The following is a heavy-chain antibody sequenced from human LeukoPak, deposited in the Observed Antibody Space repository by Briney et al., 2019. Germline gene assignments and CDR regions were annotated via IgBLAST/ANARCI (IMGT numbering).Heavy chain of an antibody. V-gene: IGHV1-8*01. CDR1: GFTLNSYE. CDR2: MNPNSGDR. Sequence: ASVQVSCKASGFTLNSYEINWVRQATGQGLEYMGWMNPNSGDRGYTQKFQGRVIITRNTSISTAYMELSSLTAEDTAVYYCARDLGGSYDKFDYWGQGTLVTVSS. J-gene: IGHJ4*02. CDR3: ARDLGGSYDKFDY. D-gene: IGHD1-26*01.